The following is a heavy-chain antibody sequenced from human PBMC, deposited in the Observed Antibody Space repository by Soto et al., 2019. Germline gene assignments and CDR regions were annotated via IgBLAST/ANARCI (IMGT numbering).Heavy chain of an antibody. CDR2: IYPGNSDT. CDR1: GYSVTSYW. J-gene: IGHJ4*02. Sequence: GESLKISCKGSGYSVTSYWMGWVRQMPGKGLEWMGIIYPGNSDTRYSPSFQGQVTISADTSISTAYLEWSSLKASDTAIYYCARHVYYDVLKKNYWGQGTLVTVSS. D-gene: IGHD3-9*01. V-gene: IGHV5-51*01. CDR3: ARHVYYDVLKKNY.